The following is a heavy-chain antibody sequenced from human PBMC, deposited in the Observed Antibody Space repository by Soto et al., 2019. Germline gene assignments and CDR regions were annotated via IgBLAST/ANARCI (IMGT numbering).Heavy chain of an antibody. CDR1: AFIFNDNG. CDR3: VREMPVPIRGGYYYYSVLDD. D-gene: IGHD2-2*01. CDR2: LKSDGRDT. J-gene: IGHJ6*02. Sequence: SXRLSCAASAFIFNDNGMHWVRQVPGKGLIWVSRLKSDGRDTIYADSVKGRFTVSRDSAKNTLYLQMNSLRVEDTAVYYCVREMPVPIRGGYYYYSVLDDWGQGTTVTVSS. V-gene: IGHV3-74*01.